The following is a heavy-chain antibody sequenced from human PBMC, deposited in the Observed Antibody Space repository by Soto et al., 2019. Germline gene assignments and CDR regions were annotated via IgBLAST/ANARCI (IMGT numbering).Heavy chain of an antibody. J-gene: IGHJ6*02. CDR2: IYSNGDT. V-gene: IGHV4-31*03. Sequence: QVQLQESGPGLVKPSQTLSLTCSVSSDSMNSGGYYWSWIRQHPGKGLEWIGYIYSNGDTYYNPSLKSRVTISVDTSKNQFSLNLTSVTAADTAVSYCARRGGSSSGYYYYAMDVWGQGTTVTVSS. CDR3: ARRGGSSSGYYYYAMDV. D-gene: IGHD6-6*01. CDR1: SDSMNSGGYY.